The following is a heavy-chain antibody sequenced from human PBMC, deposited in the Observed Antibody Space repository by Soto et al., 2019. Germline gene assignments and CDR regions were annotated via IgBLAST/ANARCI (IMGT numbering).Heavy chain of an antibody. CDR1: GGSFSSSTYY. CDR2: IFHSGST. V-gene: IGHV4-39*01. Sequence: QLQLQESGPRLVKPAETLSLTCIVSGGSFSSSTYYGGWIRQPPGKGLEGIGSIFHSGSTYYNPSLKSRVTLAVDTSKNRFYLRLSSVTAADTAVYYCASAPGFNLFDSWGQGTLVTVSS. CDR3: ASAPGFNLFDS. J-gene: IGHJ4*02. D-gene: IGHD5-12*01.